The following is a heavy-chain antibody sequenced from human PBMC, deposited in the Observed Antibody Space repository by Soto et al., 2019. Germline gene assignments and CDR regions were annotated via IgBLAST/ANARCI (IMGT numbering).Heavy chain of an antibody. D-gene: IGHD7-27*01. V-gene: IGHV3-23*01. Sequence: GGSLRLSCAASGFTFSTYDMSWVRQAPGKGLEWVSTIGDSSDNTFYADSVRGRFTISRDNSKNTLYLQMNSLRAEDTAMYYCAKDLTGDSVQGHLCDYWGQGVLVTVSS. CDR1: GFTFSTYD. J-gene: IGHJ4*02. CDR3: AKDLTGDSVQGHLCDY. CDR2: IGDSSDNT.